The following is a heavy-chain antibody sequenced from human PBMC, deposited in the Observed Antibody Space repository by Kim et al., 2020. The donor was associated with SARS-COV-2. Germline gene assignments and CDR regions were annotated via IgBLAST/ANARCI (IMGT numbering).Heavy chain of an antibody. J-gene: IGHJ6*02. CDR3: ARVGTLQWLVRASYYGMDV. Sequence: ASVKVSCKASGYTFTSYDINWVRQATGQGLEWMGWMNPNSGNTGYAQKFQGSVTMTRNTSISTAYMELSSLRSEDTAVYYCARVGTLQWLVRASYYGMDVWGQGNTVTDSS. CDR2: MNPNSGNT. V-gene: IGHV1-8*01. CDR1: GYTFTSYD. D-gene: IGHD6-19*01.